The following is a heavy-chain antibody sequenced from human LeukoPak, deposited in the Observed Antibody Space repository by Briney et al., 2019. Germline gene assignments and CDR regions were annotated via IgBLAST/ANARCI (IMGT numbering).Heavy chain of an antibody. CDR1: GGSLSTHH. CDR3: ARGYDSSAYYPFNY. CDR2: ISDSGST. V-gene: IGHV4-59*11. J-gene: IGHJ4*02. Sequence: SETLSLTCVVSGGSLSTHHWSWIRQSPGRGLEWIGYISDSGSTNYNPSLKSRVTISVDTSENQFSLMLSSVTAADTAVYYCARGYDSSAYYPFNYWGQGTLVTVSS. D-gene: IGHD3-22*01.